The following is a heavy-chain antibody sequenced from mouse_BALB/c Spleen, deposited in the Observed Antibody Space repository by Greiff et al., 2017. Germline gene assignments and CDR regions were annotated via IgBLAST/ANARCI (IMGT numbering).Heavy chain of an antibody. J-gene: IGHJ4*01. CDR1: GFNIKDTY. CDR3: ATRQLGPHYYAMDY. D-gene: IGHD3-2*01. Sequence: DVHLVESGAELVKPGASVKLSCTASGFNIKDTYMHWVKQRPEQGLEWIGRIDPANGNTKYDPKFQGKATITADTSSNTAYLQLSSLTSEDTAVYYCATRQLGPHYYAMDYWGQGTSVTVSS. V-gene: IGHV14-3*02. CDR2: IDPANGNT.